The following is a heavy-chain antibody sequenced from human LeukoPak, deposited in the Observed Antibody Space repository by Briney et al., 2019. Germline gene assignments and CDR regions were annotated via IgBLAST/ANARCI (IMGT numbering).Heavy chain of an antibody. CDR1: GGSISSSSSY. CDR2: IYYSGST. J-gene: IGHJ4*02. CDR3: ARLYSPEPIYYFDY. D-gene: IGHD2-2*02. V-gene: IGHV4-39*01. Sequence: SETLSLTCTVSGGSISSSSSYWGWIRQPPGKGLEWIGSIYYSGSTYYNPSLKSRVTISVDTSKNQFSLKLSSVTAADTAVYYCARLYSPEPIYYFDYWGQGTLVTVSS.